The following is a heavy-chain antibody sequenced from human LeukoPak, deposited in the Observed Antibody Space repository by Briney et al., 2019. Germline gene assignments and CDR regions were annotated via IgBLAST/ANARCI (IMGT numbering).Heavy chain of an antibody. D-gene: IGHD2-21*01. CDR3: ARSLWPEDY. J-gene: IGHJ4*02. Sequence: PGGSLRLSCAASGFAFSSYWASWVRQAPGKGLEWVANINQDGSGQNYVDSVRGRFTISRDNAKNSVYLQMNSLRAEDTAVYYCARSLWPEDYWGQGMLVTVSS. CDR1: GFAFSSYW. CDR2: INQDGSGQ. V-gene: IGHV3-7*01.